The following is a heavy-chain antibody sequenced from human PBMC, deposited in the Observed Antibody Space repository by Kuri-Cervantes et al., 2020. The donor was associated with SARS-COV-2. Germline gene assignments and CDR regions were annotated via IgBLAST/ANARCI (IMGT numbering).Heavy chain of an antibody. CDR1: GYTFTGYY. V-gene: IGHV1-2*02. Sequence: ASVKVSCKASGYTFTGYYMHWVRQAPGQGLEWMGWINPNSGGTNYAQKFQGRVTMTRDTSISTAYMGLSRVRSDDTAVYYWARTPVTYGSDDGVFFDYWGQGSLVTVSS. J-gene: IGHJ4*02. D-gene: IGHD4-17*01. CDR2: INPNSGGT. CDR3: ARTPVTYGSDDGVFFDY.